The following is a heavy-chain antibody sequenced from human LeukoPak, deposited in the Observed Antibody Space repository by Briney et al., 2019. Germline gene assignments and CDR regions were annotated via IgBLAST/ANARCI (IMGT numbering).Heavy chain of an antibody. CDR1: GYAFSNYY. Sequence: ASVKVSCTAFGYAFSNYYIHWVRQAPGQGPEWMGFINPSGGSPSYAQKFQGRVTMTWDTSPSTVHMDLNSLTSEDTALYYCARVPKVGAIRLDYWGQGTLVTVSS. V-gene: IGHV1-46*01. CDR3: ARVPKVGAIRLDY. J-gene: IGHJ4*02. D-gene: IGHD1-26*01. CDR2: INPSGGSP.